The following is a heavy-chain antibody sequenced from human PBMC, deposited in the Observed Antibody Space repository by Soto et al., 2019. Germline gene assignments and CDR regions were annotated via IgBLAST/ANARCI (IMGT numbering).Heavy chain of an antibody. Sequence: QVQLVESGGGVVPPGRSLRLSCAASGFMFSRYAMHWVRQAPGKGLEWVAVISKDGSVIYYADSVKGRFTISRDKSKNMVYLQLKNLRDEDTAVFYCVRSRSGAVPDSFAYWGQGTLVSVAS. CDR1: GFMFSRYA. CDR2: ISKDGSVI. J-gene: IGHJ4*02. D-gene: IGHD3-3*01. V-gene: IGHV3-30*04. CDR3: VRSRSGAVPDSFAY.